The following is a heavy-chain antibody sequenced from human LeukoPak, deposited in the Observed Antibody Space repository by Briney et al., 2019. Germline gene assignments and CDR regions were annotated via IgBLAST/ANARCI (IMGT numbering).Heavy chain of an antibody. V-gene: IGHV3-13*01. D-gene: IGHD6-6*01. CDR1: GFTFSSYD. CDR3: ARGSSIASRHPFDY. Sequence: GGSLRLSCAASGFTFSSYDMHWVRQATGKGLEWVSAIGTAGDTYYPGSVKGRFTISRENAKNSLYLQMNSLRAGDTAVYYCARGSSIASRHPFDYWGQGTLVTVSS. CDR2: IGTAGDT. J-gene: IGHJ4*02.